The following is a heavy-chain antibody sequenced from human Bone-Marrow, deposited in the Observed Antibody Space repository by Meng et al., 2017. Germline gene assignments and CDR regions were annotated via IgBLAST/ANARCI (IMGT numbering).Heavy chain of an antibody. V-gene: IGHV1-18*01. D-gene: IGHD3-10*01. CDR3: ARDSGYGSGSYYNVGSYYYGMDV. CDR1: GYTFTSYT. CDR2: ISAYNGNT. Sequence: ASVKVSCKASGYTFTSYTINWVRRAPGQGLEWMGWISAYNGNTNYAQKLQGRVTMTTDTSTSTAYMELRSLRSDDTAVYYCARDSGYGSGSYYNVGSYYYGMDVWGQGTTVTVSS. J-gene: IGHJ6*02.